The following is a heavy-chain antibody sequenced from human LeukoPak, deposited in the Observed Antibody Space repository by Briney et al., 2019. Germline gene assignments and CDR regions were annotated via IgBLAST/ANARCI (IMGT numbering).Heavy chain of an antibody. CDR1: GFTYNNYW. CDR2: IKQDGSEQ. CDR3: ARDGFYYGVYFDY. D-gene: IGHD4-17*01. Sequence: GGSLRLSCVASGFTYNNYWMSWVRQAPGKGPEWVANIKQDGSEQYYVDSVKGRFTISRDNAKNSLYLQMNSLRAEDTAVYYCARDGFYYGVYFDYWGQGTLVTVSS. V-gene: IGHV3-7*01. J-gene: IGHJ4*02.